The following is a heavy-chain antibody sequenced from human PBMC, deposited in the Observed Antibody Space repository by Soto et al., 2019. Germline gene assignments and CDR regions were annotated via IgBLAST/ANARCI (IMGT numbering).Heavy chain of an antibody. CDR2: ISWNSGSI. D-gene: IGHD1-1*01. J-gene: IGHJ4*02. CDR1: GFTFDDYA. Sequence: GGSLTLSCAASGFTFDDYAMHWVRQAPGKGLEWVSGISWNSGSIGYADSVKGRFTISRDNAKNSLYLQMNSLRAEDTALYYCAKGLESSDYHPPDYWGQGTLVTVS. CDR3: AKGLESSDYHPPDY. V-gene: IGHV3-9*01.